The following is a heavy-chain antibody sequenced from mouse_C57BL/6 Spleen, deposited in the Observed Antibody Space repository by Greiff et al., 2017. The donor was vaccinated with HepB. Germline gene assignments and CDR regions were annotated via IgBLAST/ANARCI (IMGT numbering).Heavy chain of an antibody. Sequence: VQLKESGPELVKPGASVKIPCKASGYTFTDYNMDWVKQSPGKSLEWIGDINPNNGGTIYNQKFKGKATLTVDKSSSTAYMELRSLTSEDTAVYYCARSPYYYGSRCDWYFDVWGTGTTVTVSS. J-gene: IGHJ1*03. CDR2: INPNNGGT. V-gene: IGHV1-18*01. D-gene: IGHD1-1*01. CDR3: ARSPYYYGSRCDWYFDV. CDR1: GYTFTDYN.